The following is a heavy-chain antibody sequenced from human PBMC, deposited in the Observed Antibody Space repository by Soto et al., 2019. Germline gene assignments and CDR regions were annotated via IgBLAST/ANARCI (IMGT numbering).Heavy chain of an antibody. CDR2: IIPAFDRP. J-gene: IGHJ6*02. V-gene: IGHV1-69*01. CDR1: GGTFSNYA. D-gene: IGHD3-10*01. CDR3: ARATREITRVRGVVPYYVYHMDV. Sequence: QVQLVQSGAEVKRPGSSVKVSCKSSGGTFSNYAISWVRQAPGGGLEWMGGIIPAFDRPNYAQKFQGRVTITADESTSTAYMDLSSLRSEDTATYYCARATREITRVRGVVPYYVYHMDVWGQGTTVIVSS.